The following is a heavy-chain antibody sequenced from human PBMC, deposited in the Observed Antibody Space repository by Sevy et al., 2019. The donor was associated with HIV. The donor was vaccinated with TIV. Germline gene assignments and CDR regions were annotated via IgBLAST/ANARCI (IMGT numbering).Heavy chain of an antibody. CDR3: ARDEYGSLDY. D-gene: IGHD6-13*01. J-gene: IGHJ4*02. Sequence: GGSLRLSCAASGFTFSNYWMAWVRQAPGKGLEWVANIKQGGDTKHYVDSVKGRFTISRDNAKNLVFLQMNTLTAEDMAVYYCARDEYGSLDYWGQGFLVTVSS. CDR1: GFTFSNYW. V-gene: IGHV3-7*01. CDR2: IKQGGDTK.